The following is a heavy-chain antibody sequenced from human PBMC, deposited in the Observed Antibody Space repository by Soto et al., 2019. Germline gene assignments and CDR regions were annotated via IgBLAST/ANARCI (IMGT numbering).Heavy chain of an antibody. CDR3: AQGFSGSSPYNWFDP. CDR1: TFTFTSYA. D-gene: IGHD2-15*01. Sequence: EVQLLESGGGLVQPGGSLSLSCTASTFTFTSYAMSWVRQAPGKGLEWVSAISGSGHATFYADSLKGRFTISRDNSKNALYLQMNSLRVEDTAVYYCAQGFSGSSPYNWFDPWGQGTLVTVSS. CDR2: ISGSGHAT. J-gene: IGHJ5*02. V-gene: IGHV3-23*01.